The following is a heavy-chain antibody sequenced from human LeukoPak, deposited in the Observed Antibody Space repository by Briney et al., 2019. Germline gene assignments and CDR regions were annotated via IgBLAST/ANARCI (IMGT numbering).Heavy chain of an antibody. D-gene: IGHD6-13*01. Sequence: PGGSLRLSCAASGFTVSSSYMSWVRQAPGKGLEWVSVIYSGGSTYYADSVKGRFTISRDESKSIAYLQMNRLKTEDTAVFYCTRATYSGSWNFFDYWGQGTLVTVSS. CDR2: IYSGGST. CDR1: GFTVSSSY. V-gene: IGHV3-66*01. J-gene: IGHJ4*02. CDR3: TRATYSGSWNFFDY.